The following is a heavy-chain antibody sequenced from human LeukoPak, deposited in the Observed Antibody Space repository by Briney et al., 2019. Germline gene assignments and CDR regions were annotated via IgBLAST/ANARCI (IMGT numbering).Heavy chain of an antibody. Sequence: GGSLRLSCAASGFTFSSYAMSWVRQAPGKGLEWVSAISGSGGSTYYADSVKGWFAISRDNSKNTLYLQMNSLRAEDTAVYYCAKETVWFGELGPSYNWFDPWGQGTLVTVSS. J-gene: IGHJ5*02. CDR1: GFTFSSYA. CDR3: AKETVWFGELGPSYNWFDP. D-gene: IGHD3-10*01. V-gene: IGHV3-23*01. CDR2: ISGSGGST.